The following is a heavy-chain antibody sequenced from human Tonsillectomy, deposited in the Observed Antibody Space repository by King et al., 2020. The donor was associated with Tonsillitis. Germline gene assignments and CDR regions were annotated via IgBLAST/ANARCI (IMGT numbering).Heavy chain of an antibody. V-gene: IGHV3-30*02. CDR2: MRYDGSDK. CDR3: AKVRSSGCCDY. CDR1: GFTFSSYA. J-gene: IGHJ4*02. Sequence: VQLVESGGGVVQPGESLRLSCVASGFTFSSYAMHWVRQAPGKGLEWVAFMRYDGSDKSYADSVKGRFTISRDNSKSTLYLQMNSLRAEDTAVYYCAKVRSSGCCDYWGQGTLVTVSS. D-gene: IGHD3-22*01.